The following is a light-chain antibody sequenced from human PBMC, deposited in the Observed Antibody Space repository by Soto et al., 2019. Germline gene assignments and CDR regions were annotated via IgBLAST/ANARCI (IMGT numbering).Light chain of an antibody. Sequence: EVVLTQSPGTLFLSPGDRVTLSCKASQSIATPYLAWYQQTFGQAPRLLISSTSKRAPDIPDRFSGAGSGTDLTLTISRLESEDSGVYYCQQYTSLPITFGQGTRLVI. J-gene: IGKJ5*01. CDR2: STS. CDR1: QSIATPY. CDR3: QQYTSLPIT. V-gene: IGKV3-20*01.